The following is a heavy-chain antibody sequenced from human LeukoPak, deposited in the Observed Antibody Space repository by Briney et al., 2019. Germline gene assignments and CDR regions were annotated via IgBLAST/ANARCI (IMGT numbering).Heavy chain of an antibody. CDR3: ARVIVEDYFDY. Sequence: SETLSLTCTVSGDSISSSTYSWGWIRPPPGQGLEWIGSIYYSGSTYYNPSLKSRVTISIDTSKNQLSLKLTSVTAADTAVYYCARVIVEDYFDYWGQGTLVTVSS. CDR1: GDSISSSTYS. CDR2: IYYSGST. D-gene: IGHD3-22*01. V-gene: IGHV4-39*01. J-gene: IGHJ4*02.